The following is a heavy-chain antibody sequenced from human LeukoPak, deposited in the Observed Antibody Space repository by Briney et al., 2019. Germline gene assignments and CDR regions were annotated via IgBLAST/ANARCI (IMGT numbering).Heavy chain of an antibody. Sequence: PGGSLRLSCAASGFTFSNYAMHWVRQAPGKGLEWVSLISFGGTYEYYADSVKGPFTISRDNSKNTLYLQLNSLRAEDTAVYYCARDSTYYYDAGSSGPHYFDNWGQGTLVTVSS. CDR2: ISFGGTYE. V-gene: IGHV3-30*01. D-gene: IGHD3-10*01. CDR1: GFTFSNYA. CDR3: ARDSTYYYDAGSSGPHYFDN. J-gene: IGHJ4*02.